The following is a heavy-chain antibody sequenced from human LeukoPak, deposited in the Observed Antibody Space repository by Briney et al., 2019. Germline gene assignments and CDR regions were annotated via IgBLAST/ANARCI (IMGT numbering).Heavy chain of an antibody. CDR1: GGSVTSSPYY. CDR2: IYYSGST. V-gene: IGHV4-39*07. J-gene: IGHJ3*02. D-gene: IGHD3-16*02. Sequence: PSETLSLTCTVSGGSVTSSPYYWGWIRQPPGKGLEWIGSIYYSGSTYYNPSLKSRVTISVDTSKNQFSLKLSSVTAADTAVYYCAKVKYDYVWGSYRSDAFDIWGQGTMVTVSS. CDR3: AKVKYDYVWGSYRSDAFDI.